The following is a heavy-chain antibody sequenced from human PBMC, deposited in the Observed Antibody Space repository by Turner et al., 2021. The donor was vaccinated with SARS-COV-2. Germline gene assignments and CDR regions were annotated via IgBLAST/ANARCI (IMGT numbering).Heavy chain of an antibody. CDR2: ISYDGSNK. J-gene: IGHJ6*02. Sequence: QVQLVESGGGVVQPGRSLRLSCAASGFTFSSYGMHWVRQAPGKGLEWVAVISYDGSNKYYADSVKGRFTISRDNSKNTLYLQMNSLRAEDTAVYYCAKDLAAYYDSSGYYSYYYGVDVWGQGTTVTVSS. V-gene: IGHV3-30*18. CDR1: GFTFSSYG. D-gene: IGHD3-22*01. CDR3: AKDLAAYYDSSGYYSYYYGVDV.